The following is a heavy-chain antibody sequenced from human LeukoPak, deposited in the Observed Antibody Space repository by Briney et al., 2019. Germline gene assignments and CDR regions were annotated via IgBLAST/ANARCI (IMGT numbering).Heavy chain of an antibody. CDR2: IIPILGIA. Sequence: GASVKVSCKASGGTFSSYAISWVRQAPGQGLEWMGRIIPILGIANYAQKFQGRVTITADESTSTAYMELSSLRSEDTAVYYCARDRETPTRYYYYYMDVWGKGTTVTVSS. CDR1: GGTFSSYA. V-gene: IGHV1-69*04. J-gene: IGHJ6*03. CDR3: ARDRETPTRYYYYYMDV.